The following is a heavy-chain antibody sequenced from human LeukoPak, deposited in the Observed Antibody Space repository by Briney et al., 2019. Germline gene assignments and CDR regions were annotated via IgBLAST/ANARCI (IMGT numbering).Heavy chain of an antibody. D-gene: IGHD3-22*01. CDR1: GGTFSSYA. V-gene: IGHV1-69*06. CDR3: ATDLRYYDSSGYYW. J-gene: IGHJ4*02. Sequence: ASVKVSCKASGGTFSSYAISWVRQAPGQGLEWMGGIIPIFGTANYAQKFQGRVTMTEDTSTDTAYMELSSLRSEDTAVYYCATDLRYYDSSGYYWWGQGTLVTVSS. CDR2: IIPIFGTA.